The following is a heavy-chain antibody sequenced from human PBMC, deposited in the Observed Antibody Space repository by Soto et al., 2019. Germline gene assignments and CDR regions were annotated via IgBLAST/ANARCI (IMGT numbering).Heavy chain of an antibody. D-gene: IGHD3-16*01. CDR2: IYQTGTT. CDR3: ARDRGTTMTGDAFYV. CDR1: GASISAGHW. Sequence: QVQLQESGPGLVKPSGTLSLTCTVSGASISAGHWWSWVRQSPGKGLEWIGEIYQTGTTDYNPSLKSRVFISVDNSKNQFSLNLRSVTAADTALYYCARDRGTTMTGDAFYVWGRGIMVTVSS. J-gene: IGHJ3*01. V-gene: IGHV4-4*02.